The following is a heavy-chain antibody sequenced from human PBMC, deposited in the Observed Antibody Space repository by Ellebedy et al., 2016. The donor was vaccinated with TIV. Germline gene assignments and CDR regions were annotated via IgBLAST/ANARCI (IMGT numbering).Heavy chain of an antibody. J-gene: IGHJ4*02. CDR2: ISPNGGST. D-gene: IGHD3-22*01. V-gene: IGHV3-23*01. CDR1: GFIFSNYA. CDR3: PRGSAYYNY. Sequence: PGGSLRLSCAASGFIFSNYAMSWVRQAPGKGLEWVSTISPNGGSTNYADSVKGRFTVSRDNSKNTLYLQMNSLRAEDTAIYYCPRGSAYYNYWGQGALVTVSS.